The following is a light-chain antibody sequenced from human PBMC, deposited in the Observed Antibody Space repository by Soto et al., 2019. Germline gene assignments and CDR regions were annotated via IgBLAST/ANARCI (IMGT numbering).Light chain of an antibody. Sequence: EIVMTQSPATLSVSPGERATLSCRASQSVNSNLAWYQQKPGQAPRLLIYAASTRATGIPARFSASGSGTEITLTISTLESEDFAVYYCQQYNNWPYTFGQGTKLEIK. V-gene: IGKV3-15*01. CDR3: QQYNNWPYT. J-gene: IGKJ2*01. CDR2: AAS. CDR1: QSVNSN.